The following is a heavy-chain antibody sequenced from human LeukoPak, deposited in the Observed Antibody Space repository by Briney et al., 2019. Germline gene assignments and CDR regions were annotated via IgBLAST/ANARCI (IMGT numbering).Heavy chain of an antibody. Sequence: SQTLSLTCAVSGASIISGTYYWSWIRQHPGKGLEWIGYIYHSGSTFYNPSLKSRVTISADTSENQFSLNLRSVTAADTAIYYCARDVEMGTIGHYFDSWGQGTMVTVSS. CDR3: ARDVEMGTIGHYFDS. V-gene: IGHV4-31*11. CDR2: IYHSGST. J-gene: IGHJ4*02. D-gene: IGHD5-24*01. CDR1: GASIISGTYY.